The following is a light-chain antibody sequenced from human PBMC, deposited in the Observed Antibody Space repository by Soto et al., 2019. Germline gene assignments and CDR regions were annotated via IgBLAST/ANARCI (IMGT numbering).Light chain of an antibody. J-gene: IGKJ5*01. CDR3: QQYDNWPPIT. Sequence: EIVMTQSPATLSVSPGERATLSCGASQSISSSLAWYQQKPGQAPRLLIYDASTRATGIPARFSGSGSGTEFTLTISSLESGDFAIYYCQQYDNWPPITFGQGTRLEIK. CDR1: QSISSS. V-gene: IGKV3-15*01. CDR2: DAS.